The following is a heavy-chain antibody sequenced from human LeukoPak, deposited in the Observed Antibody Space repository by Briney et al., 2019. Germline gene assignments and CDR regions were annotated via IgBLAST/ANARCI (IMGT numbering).Heavy chain of an antibody. Sequence: GGSLRLSCAASGFTVSSNYMSWARQAPGKGLEWVSVIYSGGSTYYADSVKGRFTISRDNSKNTLYLQMNSLRAEDTAVYYCARWRSSWYALYYWGQGTLVTVSS. J-gene: IGHJ4*02. CDR2: IYSGGST. CDR3: ARWRSSWYALYY. V-gene: IGHV3-66*01. D-gene: IGHD6-13*01. CDR1: GFTVSSNY.